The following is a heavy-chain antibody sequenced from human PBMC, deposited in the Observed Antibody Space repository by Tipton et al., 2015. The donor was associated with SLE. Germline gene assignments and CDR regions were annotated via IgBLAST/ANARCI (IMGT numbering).Heavy chain of an antibody. J-gene: IGHJ3*02. CDR1: GFTFSSYS. D-gene: IGHD6-13*01. Sequence: SLRLSCAASGFTFSSYSMNWVRQAPGKGLEWVGFIRSKAYGGTTEYAASVKGRFTISRDDSKSIAYLQMNSLKTEDTAVYYCTRAAAGAGAAFDIWGQGTMVTVSS. V-gene: IGHV3-49*04. CDR3: TRAAAGAGAAFDI. CDR2: IRSKAYGGTT.